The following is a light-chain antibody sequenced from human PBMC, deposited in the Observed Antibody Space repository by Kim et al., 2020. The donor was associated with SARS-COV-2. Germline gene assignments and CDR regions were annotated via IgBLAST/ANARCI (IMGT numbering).Light chain of an antibody. Sequence: PEQPVTISGAGNSSDVGDHNYVPWYQQHPGKAPQLMIYDVSKRPSGVPDRFSGSKSGNTASLTISGLQAEEEADYYCCSYAGSYVVFGGGTQLTVL. J-gene: IGLJ2*01. CDR1: SSDVGDHNY. CDR2: DVS. V-gene: IGLV2-11*01. CDR3: CSYAGSYVV.